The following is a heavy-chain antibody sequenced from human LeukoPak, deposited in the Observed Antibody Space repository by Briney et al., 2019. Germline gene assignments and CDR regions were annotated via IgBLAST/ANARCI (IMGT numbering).Heavy chain of an antibody. CDR2: IGWNSHII. CDR3: GRVQSPPDSAFSVDS. J-gene: IGHJ4*02. V-gene: IGHV3-9*01. Sequence: PGRSLRLSCAASGFTFNDYAMHWVRQAPGKGLEWVSGIGWNSHIIGYEDSVKGRSTISRDNAKNSLYLQMNSLRAEDTAVYYCGRVQSPPDSAFSVDSWGPGTLVIVSS. CDR1: GFTFNDYA. D-gene: IGHD4-11*01.